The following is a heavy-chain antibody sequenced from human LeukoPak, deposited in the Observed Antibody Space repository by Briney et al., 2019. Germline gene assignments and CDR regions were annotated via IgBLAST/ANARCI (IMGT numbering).Heavy chain of an antibody. CDR1: GGSFSGYY. CDR2: INHSGST. D-gene: IGHD6-13*01. CDR3: ARADSSSPNYYYYYYMDV. J-gene: IGHJ6*03. Sequence: SETLSLTCAVYGGSFSGYYWSWIRQPPGKGLEWIGEINHSGSTNYNPSLKSRVTISVDTSKNQFSLKLSSVTAADTAVYYCARADSSSPNYYYYYYMDVWGKGTTVTVSS. V-gene: IGHV4-34*01.